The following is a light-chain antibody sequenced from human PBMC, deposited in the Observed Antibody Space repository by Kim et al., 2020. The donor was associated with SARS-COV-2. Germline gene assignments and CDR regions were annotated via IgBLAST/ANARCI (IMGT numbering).Light chain of an antibody. V-gene: IGKV3-20*01. CDR3: QQNDTSPGT. Sequence: SPGERATLSCRDSQSVSSNYVAWHQQKRDPARMLLIYGTTSRASSIADMLSGRGAGKGFTLSINRLEPEDFALYYYQQNDTSPGTFGGGTKVDIK. J-gene: IGKJ4*01. CDR2: GTT. CDR1: QSVSSNY.